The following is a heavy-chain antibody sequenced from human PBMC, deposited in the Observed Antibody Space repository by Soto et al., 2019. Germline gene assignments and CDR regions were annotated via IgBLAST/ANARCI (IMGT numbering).Heavy chain of an antibody. CDR3: ARIRARFSRSAFDI. CDR2: INSSGST. J-gene: IGHJ3*02. V-gene: IGHV4-34*01. Sequence: QVQLQQWGAGLLKPSETLSLTCAVYAGSFTTYYWSWIRQPPGKGLEWIGEINSSGSTNYNPSLRSRLTLSVDTSKNQFSLGLTSVTAADSAVYDCARIRARFSRSAFDIWGQGTMVTVSS. D-gene: IGHD3-10*01. CDR1: AGSFTTYY.